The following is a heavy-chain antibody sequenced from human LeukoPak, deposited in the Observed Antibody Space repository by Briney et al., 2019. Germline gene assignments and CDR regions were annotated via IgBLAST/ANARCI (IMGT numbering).Heavy chain of an antibody. V-gene: IGHV3-30-3*01. CDR1: GFTFSSYA. J-gene: IGHJ6*02. Sequence: GGSLRLSCAASGFTFSSYAMHWVRQAPGKGLEWVAVISFDGSNKQYADSVKGRFTISRDNSKNTLFLQMNSLRGEDTAVYYCARDREVAAIGYYYYYGMDVWGQGTTVTVSS. D-gene: IGHD2-15*01. CDR3: ARDREVAAIGYYYYYGMDV. CDR2: ISFDGSNK.